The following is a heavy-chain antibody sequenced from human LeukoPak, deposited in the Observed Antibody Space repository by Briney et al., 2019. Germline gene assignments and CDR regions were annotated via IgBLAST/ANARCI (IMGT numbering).Heavy chain of an antibody. D-gene: IGHD1-26*01. V-gene: IGHV4-39*01. CDR1: DGSISSSSYY. CDR2: VYYTGST. CDR3: ARRLNYSGSYPYDY. Sequence: KTSETLSLTCTVSDGSISSSSYYWGWIRQPPGKGLEWIGSVYYTGSTYYNPSLKSRVTISIDTPKNQFSLKLSSVTAADTAVYYCARRLNYSGSYPYDYWGQGTLVTVSS. J-gene: IGHJ4*02.